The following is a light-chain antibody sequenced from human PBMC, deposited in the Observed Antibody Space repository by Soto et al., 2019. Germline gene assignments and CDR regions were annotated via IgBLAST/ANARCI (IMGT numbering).Light chain of an antibody. Sequence: IVMTQSPATLSVSPGERATLSCRASQSVSSNLAWYQQKPGQAPRLLIYGASTRATDIPARFSGSGSGTEVTLTISSLQSEDFAVYDCQQYNNWPPLTFGQGTQVEVK. CDR2: GAS. J-gene: IGKJ1*01. V-gene: IGKV3-15*01. CDR3: QQYNNWPPLT. CDR1: QSVSSN.